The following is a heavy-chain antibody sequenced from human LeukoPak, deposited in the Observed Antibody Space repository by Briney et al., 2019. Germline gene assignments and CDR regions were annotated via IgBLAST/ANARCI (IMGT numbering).Heavy chain of an antibody. CDR2: MKPNRDNT. CDR3: VAVVDTSFDY. D-gene: IGHD2-15*01. Sequence: ASVKVSCKASGYAFTSYDINWVRQATGQGLEWIGWMKPNRDNTGYAQKFQGRVTMTRDTSISTAYMELSSLRSEDTAVYYCVAVVDTSFDYWGQGTPVTVSS. V-gene: IGHV1-8*02. J-gene: IGHJ4*02. CDR1: GYAFTSYD.